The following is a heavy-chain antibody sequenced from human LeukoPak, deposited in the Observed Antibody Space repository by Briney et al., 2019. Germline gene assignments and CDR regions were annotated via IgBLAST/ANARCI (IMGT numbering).Heavy chain of an antibody. V-gene: IGHV3-23*01. J-gene: IGHJ3*02. CDR2: ISGSGGST. D-gene: IGHD6-13*01. CDR3: AKLVASSPLLDAFDI. CDR1: GFTISSYA. Sequence: GGSLRLSCAASGFTISSYAMSWVRQAPGKGLEWVSAISGSGGSTYYADSVKGRFTISRDNSKNTLYLQMNSLRAEDTAVYYCAKLVASSPLLDAFDIWGQGTMVTVSS.